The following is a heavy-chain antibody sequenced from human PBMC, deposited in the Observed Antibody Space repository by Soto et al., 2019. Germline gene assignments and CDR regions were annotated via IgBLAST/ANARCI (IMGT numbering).Heavy chain of an antibody. CDR2: IYYSGST. CDR1: GGSISSNSYF. J-gene: IGHJ4*02. Sequence: PSETLSLTCTVSGGSISSNSYFWGWIRQPPGKGLEWIGSIYYSGSTYYNPSLKSRVTISVDTSKNQFSLKLISVTAADTAVFYCARHEGSYGSGSRFDYWGQGSLVTVSS. CDR3: ARHEGSYGSGSRFDY. D-gene: IGHD3-10*01. V-gene: IGHV4-39*01.